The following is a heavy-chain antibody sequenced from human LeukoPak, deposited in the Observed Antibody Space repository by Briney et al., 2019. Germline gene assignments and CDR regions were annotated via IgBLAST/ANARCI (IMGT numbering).Heavy chain of an antibody. CDR2: IYTSGST. Sequence: SETLSLTCTVSGGSISSSSYYWGWIRQPPGKGLEWIGRIYTSGSTNYNPSLKSRVTISVDTSKNQFSLKLSSVTAADTAVYYCARVRYSSSWWDYYYYMDVWGKGTTVTISS. J-gene: IGHJ6*03. CDR1: GGSISSSSYY. D-gene: IGHD6-13*01. CDR3: ARVRYSSSWWDYYYYMDV. V-gene: IGHV4-61*02.